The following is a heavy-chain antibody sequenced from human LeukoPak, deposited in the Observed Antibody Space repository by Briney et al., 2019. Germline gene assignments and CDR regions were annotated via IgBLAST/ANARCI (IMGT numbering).Heavy chain of an antibody. D-gene: IGHD3-16*01. CDR3: ARVGWGIRDQAY. Sequence: GGSLRLSCAASGFTFSSYSMNWVRQAPGKGLEWVSSISSSSSSYIYYADSVKGRFTISRDNAKNSLYLQMNSLRAEDTAVYYCARVGWGIRDQAYWGQGTLVTVSS. CDR2: ISSSSSSYI. J-gene: IGHJ4*02. CDR1: GFTFSSYS. V-gene: IGHV3-21*01.